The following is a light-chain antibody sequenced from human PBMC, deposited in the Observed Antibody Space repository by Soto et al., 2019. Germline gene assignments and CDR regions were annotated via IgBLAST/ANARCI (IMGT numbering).Light chain of an antibody. V-gene: IGKV3-15*01. J-gene: IGKJ1*01. CDR2: GAS. CDR3: QQYNNWPPVT. Sequence: EIVISLSPAALSVSQGERATLSCRASQSVSSNLAWYQQKPGQAPRLLIYGASTRATGIPARFSGSGSGTEFTLAISSLQSEDFAVYYCQQYNNWPPVTFGQGTKVDIK. CDR1: QSVSSN.